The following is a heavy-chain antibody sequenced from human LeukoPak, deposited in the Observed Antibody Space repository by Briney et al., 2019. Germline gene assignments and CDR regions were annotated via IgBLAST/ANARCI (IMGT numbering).Heavy chain of an antibody. CDR3: AREGSRAIFGVVTRGYFDY. J-gene: IGHJ4*02. D-gene: IGHD3-3*01. V-gene: IGHV3-7*01. CDR1: GFTFSSYW. CDR2: IKQDGAEK. Sequence: GGSLRLSCAASGFTFSSYWMSWVRQAPGKGLEWVANIKQDGAEKYYVDSAKGRFTISRDSAKNSLYLQMNSLRAEDTAVYYCAREGSRAIFGVVTRGYFDYWGQGTLVTVSS.